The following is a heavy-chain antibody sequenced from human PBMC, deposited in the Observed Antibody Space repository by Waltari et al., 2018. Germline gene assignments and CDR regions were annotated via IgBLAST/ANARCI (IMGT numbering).Heavy chain of an antibody. D-gene: IGHD3-9*01. CDR1: GYSISSGYY. V-gene: IGHV4-38-2*02. CDR2: IYHSGST. J-gene: IGHJ4*02. CDR3: ARAGYYDILTGYYPFDY. Sequence: QVQLQESGPGLVKPSETLSLTCTVSGYSISSGYYWGWIRQPPGKGLEWIGSIYHSGSTYYNPSLKSRVTISVDTSKNQFSLKLSSVTAADTAVYYCARAGYYDILTGYYPFDYWGQGTLVTVSS.